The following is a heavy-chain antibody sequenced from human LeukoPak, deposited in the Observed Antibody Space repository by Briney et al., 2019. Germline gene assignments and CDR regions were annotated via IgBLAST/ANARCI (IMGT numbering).Heavy chain of an antibody. Sequence: GGSLRLSCAASGFTFSSYGMHWVRQAPGKGLEWVAVIWYDGSNKYYADSVKGRFTISRDNSKNTLYLQMNSLRAEDTAVYYCASDRPQYGSGWRADYWGQGTLVTVSS. V-gene: IGHV3-33*01. D-gene: IGHD6-19*01. J-gene: IGHJ4*02. CDR1: GFTFSSYG. CDR2: IWYDGSNK. CDR3: ASDRPQYGSGWRADY.